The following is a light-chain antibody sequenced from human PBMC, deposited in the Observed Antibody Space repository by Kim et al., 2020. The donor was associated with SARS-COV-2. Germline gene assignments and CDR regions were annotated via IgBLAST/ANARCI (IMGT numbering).Light chain of an antibody. V-gene: IGLV3-21*04. CDR2: HNS. CDR1: NIGSKN. J-gene: IGLJ1*01. CDR3: QVWDTSSDHYV. Sequence: SYELTQPPSVSVAPGKTATITCGGNNIGSKNVHWYQQKPGQAPVLVIFHNSDRPSGIPERFSGSNSGNTATLTISRVEAGDEADYYCQVWDTSSDHYVFG.